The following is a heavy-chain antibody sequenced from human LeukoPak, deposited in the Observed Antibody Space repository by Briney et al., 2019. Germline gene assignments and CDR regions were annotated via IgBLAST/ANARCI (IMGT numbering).Heavy chain of an antibody. Sequence: SETLSLTCTVSGGSISSYYWSWIRQPPGKGLEWIGYIYYSGSTNYNPSPKSRVTISVDTSKNQFSLKLSSVTAADTAVYYCARTSIVGATVFDYWGQGTLVTVSS. D-gene: IGHD1-26*01. CDR2: IYYSGST. CDR3: ARTSIVGATVFDY. CDR1: GGSISSYY. V-gene: IGHV4-59*01. J-gene: IGHJ4*02.